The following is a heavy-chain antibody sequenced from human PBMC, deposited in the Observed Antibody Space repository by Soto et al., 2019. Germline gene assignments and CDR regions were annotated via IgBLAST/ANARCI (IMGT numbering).Heavy chain of an antibody. CDR1: GFTFSSYG. V-gene: IGHV3-30*18. CDR3: AKDSVLRYFDWLLRGPHFDY. Sequence: GGSLRLSCAASGFTFSSYGMHWVLQAPCKGLEWVAVISYDGSNKYYADSVKGRFTISRDNSKNTLYLQMNSLRAEDTAVYYCAKDSVLRYFDWLLRGPHFDYWGQGTLVTVSS. J-gene: IGHJ4*02. D-gene: IGHD3-9*01. CDR2: ISYDGSNK.